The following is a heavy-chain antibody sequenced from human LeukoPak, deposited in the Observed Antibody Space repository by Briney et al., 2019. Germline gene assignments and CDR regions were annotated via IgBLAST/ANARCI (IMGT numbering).Heavy chain of an antibody. D-gene: IGHD2-2*02. CDR2: IRYDGSNK. V-gene: IGHV3-30*02. CDR1: GFTFSSYG. CDR3: AKGIIEVVVPAAISY. J-gene: IGHJ4*02. Sequence: GGSLRLSCAASGFTFSSYGMHWVRQAPGKGLEWVAFIRYDGSNKYYADSVKGRFTISRDNSKNTLYLQMNSLRAEDTAVYYCAKGIIEVVVPAAISYWGQGTLVTLSS.